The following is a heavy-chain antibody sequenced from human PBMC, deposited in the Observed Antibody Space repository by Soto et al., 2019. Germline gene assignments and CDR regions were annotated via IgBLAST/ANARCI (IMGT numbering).Heavy chain of an antibody. Sequence: EVQVLDSGGGLVQPGGSQRLSCEASGFTFSNYAMSWVRQAPGKGLEWVSTISATGSTLYADSVKGRFTISRDNSKNTVYLQMTFLRAEDTAVYYCAKVSNMWAVARSGYFDYWGQGTLVTVSS. CDR1: GFTFSNYA. D-gene: IGHD6-19*01. CDR3: AKVSNMWAVARSGYFDY. J-gene: IGHJ4*02. CDR2: ISATGST. V-gene: IGHV3-23*01.